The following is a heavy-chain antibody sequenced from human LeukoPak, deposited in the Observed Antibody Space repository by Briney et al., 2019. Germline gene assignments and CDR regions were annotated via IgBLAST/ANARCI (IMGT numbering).Heavy chain of an antibody. V-gene: IGHV3-15*01. CDR2: IKSKTDGCTT. Sequence: PGGSVRLSCAPSGFTLCNAWMSWAPQAPGKGLEWVGRIKSKTDGCTTDYAAPVKGRFTVSRDDSKNTLYLQMNSLKTEDTAVYYCTTAWPGYSYGFSLLTTRDYWGRGPGVSVSS. CDR1: GFTLCNAW. J-gene: IGHJ4*02. CDR3: TTAWPGYSYGFSLLTTRDY. D-gene: IGHD5-18*01.